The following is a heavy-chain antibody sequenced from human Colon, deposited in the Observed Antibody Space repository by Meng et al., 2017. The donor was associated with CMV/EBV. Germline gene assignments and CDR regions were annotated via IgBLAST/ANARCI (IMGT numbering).Heavy chain of an antibody. CDR2: ISSSSTYI. J-gene: IGHJ4*02. Sequence: GGSLRLFCAASGFTFSNYTMNWVRQAPGKGLEWVSSISSSSTYIYYADSVKGRFTISRDNAKNSLYLHMNSLRAEDTAVYYCARAGITIFGMVRYYFDYWGQGTLVTVSS. D-gene: IGHD3-3*01. CDR3: ARAGITIFGMVRYYFDY. V-gene: IGHV3-21*01. CDR1: GFTFSNYT.